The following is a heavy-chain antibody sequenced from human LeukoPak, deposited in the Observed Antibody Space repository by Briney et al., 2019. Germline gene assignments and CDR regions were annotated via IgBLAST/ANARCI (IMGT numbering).Heavy chain of an antibody. Sequence: PGGSLRLSCAASGFTFSSYAMTWVRQAPGKGLEWVSSITGGGDNTYYADSLKGRFTVSRDNSKNTLYVQMNSLRAEDTAVYYCAHMVDIVASIREVTFDIWGQGTMVTVSS. J-gene: IGHJ3*02. V-gene: IGHV3-23*01. D-gene: IGHD5-12*01. CDR2: ITGGGDNT. CDR1: GFTFSSYA. CDR3: AHMVDIVASIREVTFDI.